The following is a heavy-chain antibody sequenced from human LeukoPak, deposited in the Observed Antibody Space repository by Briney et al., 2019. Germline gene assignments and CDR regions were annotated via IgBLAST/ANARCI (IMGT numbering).Heavy chain of an antibody. V-gene: IGHV1-8*02. J-gene: IGHJ4*02. CDR2: MNPNSGDT. CDR1: GYTFTNHA. Sequence: GASVKVSCKASGYTFTNHAMHWVRQAPGQGLEWMGWMNPNSGDTGYARRFQGRVTLTRDPSISTAYMELSSLTSDDTAVYYCARGLEDYTTTTYPLLKYWGQGTLVTVSS. CDR3: ARGLEDYTTTTYPLLKY. D-gene: IGHD2/OR15-2a*01.